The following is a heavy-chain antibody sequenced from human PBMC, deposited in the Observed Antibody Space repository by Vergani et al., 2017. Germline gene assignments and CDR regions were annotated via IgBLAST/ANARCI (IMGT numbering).Heavy chain of an antibody. J-gene: IGHJ4*01. Sequence: QVQLLESCPGLVKPSQTLSLTCPVSGESITRHSYYWTWIRQPAGKPLEWVGHIYVDGSTNYNPSLKSRVSISLDTSKNQLSLRLTSVTAADTAVFYCVRGRYSGSSSPYYDLWGHGTLVRVSS. CDR2: IYVDGST. D-gene: IGHD1-26*01. CDR1: GESITRHSYY. V-gene: IGHV4-61*02. CDR3: VRGRYSGSSSPYYDL.